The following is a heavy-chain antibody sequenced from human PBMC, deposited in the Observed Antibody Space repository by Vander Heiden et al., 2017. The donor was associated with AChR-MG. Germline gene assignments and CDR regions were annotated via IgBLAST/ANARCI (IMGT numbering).Heavy chain of an antibody. D-gene: IGHD4-17*01. V-gene: IGHV4-30-2*01. Sequence: QLQLQESGSGLVKPSQTLSLTCAVSGVSISSGGYSWSWIRQPPGKGLEWIGYIYHSGSTYYNPSLKSRVTISVDRSKNQFSLKLSSVTAADTAVYYCAREGMTTVGVVEWGQGTLVTVSS. CDR1: GVSISSGGYS. CDR2: IYHSGST. CDR3: AREGMTTVGVVE. J-gene: IGHJ4*02.